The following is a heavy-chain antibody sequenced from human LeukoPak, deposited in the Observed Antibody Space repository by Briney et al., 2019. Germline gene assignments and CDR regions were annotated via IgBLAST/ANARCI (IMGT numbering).Heavy chain of an antibody. D-gene: IGHD3-16*02. CDR3: AKGSSFDY. V-gene: IGHV3-23*01. Sequence: GGSLRFSCAASGFTFSTYEMSWGRQAPGKGLEWVSTISGNSGSTYYADSVKGRFSISRDNSKNTLYLQMNSLRADDTAVYYCAKGSSFDYWGQGTLVTVSS. CDR2: ISGNSGST. CDR1: GFTFSTYE. J-gene: IGHJ4*02.